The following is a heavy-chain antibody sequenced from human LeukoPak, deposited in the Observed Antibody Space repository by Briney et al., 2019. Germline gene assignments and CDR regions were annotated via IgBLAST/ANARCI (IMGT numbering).Heavy chain of an antibody. CDR1: GGSISSYY. Sequence: PSETLSLTCTVSGGSISSYYWSWIRQPPGKGLEWIGYIYYSGSTNHNPSLKSRVTISVDTSKNQFSLKLSSVTAADTAVYYCARDVRGVAAAGKRGFDPWGQGTLVTVSS. CDR2: IYYSGST. J-gene: IGHJ5*02. D-gene: IGHD6-13*01. V-gene: IGHV4-59*01. CDR3: ARDVRGVAAAGKRGFDP.